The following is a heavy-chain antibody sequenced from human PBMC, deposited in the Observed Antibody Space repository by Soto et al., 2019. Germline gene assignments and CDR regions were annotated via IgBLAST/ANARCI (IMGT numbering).Heavy chain of an antibody. CDR2: IYHTGGV. CDR1: GASICSNKHC. D-gene: IGHD3-10*01. CDR3: AIEYLGLSDGSGSYNNWFDP. V-gene: IGHV4-4*02. J-gene: IGHJ5*02. Sequence: PSGTLSLTCVVTGASICSNKHCWPWVLQPPGQGLEWIGEIYHTGGVNYTSSLRGRITISVDRSKNQFSLKLSSVTAAATAVYYCAIEYLGLSDGSGSYNNWFDPWGQGTLVTVSS.